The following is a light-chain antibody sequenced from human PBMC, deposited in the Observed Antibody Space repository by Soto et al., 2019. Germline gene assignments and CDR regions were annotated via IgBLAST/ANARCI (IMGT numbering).Light chain of an antibody. CDR2: GNS. V-gene: IGLV1-40*01. J-gene: IGLJ2*01. CDR1: SSNIGAGYD. Sequence: QSVLTQPPSVSGAPGQRVTISCTGSSSNIGAGYDVHWYQQLPGTATKLPIYGNSNRPSGVPDPFSGSKSGTSASLAITGLQAEDEADYYCQSYDSSLSVVFGRGTQLTVL. CDR3: QSYDSSLSVV.